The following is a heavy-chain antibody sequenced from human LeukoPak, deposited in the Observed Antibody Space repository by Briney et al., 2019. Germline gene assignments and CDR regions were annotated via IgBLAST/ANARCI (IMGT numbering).Heavy chain of an antibody. CDR3: ARVVPEEMTESGYFDF. CDR2: IIPIFGSP. Sequence: SVKVSCKASGDTFSSYAISWVRQAPGQGLEWMGGIIPIFGSPNYAQRFQGRVTITADKSTSTAYMELSSLTYEDTAVYYCARVVPEEMTESGYFDFGGQEPRVTVSS. D-gene: IGHD5-24*01. V-gene: IGHV1-69*06. CDR1: GDTFSSYA. J-gene: IGHJ4*02.